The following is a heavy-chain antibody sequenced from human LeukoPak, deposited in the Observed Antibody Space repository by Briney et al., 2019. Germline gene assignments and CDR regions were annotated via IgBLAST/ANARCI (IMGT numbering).Heavy chain of an antibody. CDR1: GFTFSSYT. J-gene: IGHJ4*02. Sequence: GGSLRLSCAASGFTFSSYTMNWVRQAPGKGLEWVSSISSSTTYIYYADSVEGRFTISRDNAKNSLYLQLNSLRAEDTAVYYCARGQDYYDSSGYYYALDFWGQGTLVTVSS. V-gene: IGHV3-21*01. CDR3: ARGQDYYDSSGYYYALDF. D-gene: IGHD3-22*01. CDR2: ISSSTTYI.